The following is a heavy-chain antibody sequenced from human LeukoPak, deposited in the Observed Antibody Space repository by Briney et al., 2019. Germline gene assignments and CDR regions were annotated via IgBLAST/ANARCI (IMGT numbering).Heavy chain of an antibody. D-gene: IGHD3-22*01. CDR2: INNSGGST. J-gene: IGHJ4*02. Sequence: GGSLRLSCAASGFTFSSYAMNWVRQAPGKGLAWVSGINNSGGSTYYADSVKGRFTISRDNSKNTLYLQMNSLRAEDTAVYYCARDVYYYDSSGLNWGQGTLVTVSS. V-gene: IGHV3-23*01. CDR1: GFTFSSYA. CDR3: ARDVYYYDSSGLN.